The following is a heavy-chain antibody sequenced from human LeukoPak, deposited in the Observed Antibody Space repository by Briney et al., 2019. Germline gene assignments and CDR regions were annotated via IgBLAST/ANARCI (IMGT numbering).Heavy chain of an antibody. CDR1: GYTFSSYG. CDR3: ARDLHRVVVRGVPHYYYYMDV. J-gene: IGHJ6*03. CDR2: ISGYNGNT. V-gene: IGHV1-18*01. D-gene: IGHD3-10*01. Sequence: ASVKVSCKASGYTFSSYGISWVRQAPGQGLEWMGWISGYNGNTNYAQKLQGRVTMTSDTSTSTAYMELRSLRSDDTAVYYCARDLHRVVVRGVPHYYYYMDVRGKGTTVTISS.